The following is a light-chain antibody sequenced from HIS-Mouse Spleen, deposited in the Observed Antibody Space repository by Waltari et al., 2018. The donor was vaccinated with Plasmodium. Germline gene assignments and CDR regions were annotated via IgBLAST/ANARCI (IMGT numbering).Light chain of an antibody. CDR1: TYGSNT. CDR2: RDS. J-gene: IGLJ3*02. V-gene: IGLV3-9*01. CDR3: QVWDSSTV. Sequence: SYELPQLLSVSVALGPTATITCGGNTYGSNTGHWYQQKPGQAPVLVIYRDSNRPSGIPERFSGSNSGNTATLTISRAQAGDEADYDCQVWDSSTVFGGGTKLTVL.